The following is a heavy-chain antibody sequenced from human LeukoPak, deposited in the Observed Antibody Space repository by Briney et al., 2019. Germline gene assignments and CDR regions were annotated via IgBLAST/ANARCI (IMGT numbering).Heavy chain of an antibody. CDR1: GYTFTNYW. J-gene: IGHJ4*02. D-gene: IGHD2-2*01. CDR3: ARGKGSCSATSCPIFDY. CDR2: ISPGDSET. V-gene: IGHV5-51*01. Sequence: GESLKISCKGSGYTFTNYWIGWVRQMPGTGLEWMGVISPGDSETKYSPSFHGQVTISTDKSITTTYLQWSSLEASDTAIYYCARGKGSCSATSCPIFDYWGQGTLVSVSS.